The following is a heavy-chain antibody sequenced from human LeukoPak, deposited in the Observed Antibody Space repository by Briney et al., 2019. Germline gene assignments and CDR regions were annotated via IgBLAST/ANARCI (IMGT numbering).Heavy chain of an antibody. V-gene: IGHV1-2*02. CDR1: GYTFTGYY. CDR3: AREEIAAAEVHNWFDP. J-gene: IGHJ5*02. CDR2: INPNSGGT. Sequence: ASVKVSCKASGYTFTGYYMHWVRQAPGQGLEWMGWINPNSGGTNYAQKFQGRVTMTRDTSISTAYMELSRLRSDDTAVYYCAREEIAAAEVHNWFDPWGQGTLVTVSS. D-gene: IGHD6-13*01.